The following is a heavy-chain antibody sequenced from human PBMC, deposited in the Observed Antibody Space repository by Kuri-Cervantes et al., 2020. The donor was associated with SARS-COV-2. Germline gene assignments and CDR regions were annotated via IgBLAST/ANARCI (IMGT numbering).Heavy chain of an antibody. CDR1: GFTFSSYS. J-gene: IGHJ4*02. CDR3: AKVVPLAGSRGYFDY. CDR2: ISSSSSYI. D-gene: IGHD6-19*01. V-gene: IGHV3-21*01. Sequence: GGSLRLSCAASGFTFSSYSMNWVRQAPGKGLEWVSSISSSSSYIYYADSVKGRFTISRDNAKNSLYLQMSSLRAEDTAIYYCAKVVPLAGSRGYFDYWGQGTLVTVSS.